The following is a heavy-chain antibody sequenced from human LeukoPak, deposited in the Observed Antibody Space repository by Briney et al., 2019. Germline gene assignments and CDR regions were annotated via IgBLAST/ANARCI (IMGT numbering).Heavy chain of an antibody. D-gene: IGHD1-26*01. CDR3: ARLSGSYTQGEYYFDY. CDR1: GYSFTSYW. J-gene: IGHJ4*02. CDR2: IYPGDSDT. V-gene: IGHV5-51*01. Sequence: PGESLKISCKGSGYSFTSYWIGWVRQMPGKGLEWMGIIYPGDSDTRYSPSFQGQVTISAVKSISTAYLQWSSLKASDTAMYYCARLSGSYTQGEYYFDYWGQGTLVTVSS.